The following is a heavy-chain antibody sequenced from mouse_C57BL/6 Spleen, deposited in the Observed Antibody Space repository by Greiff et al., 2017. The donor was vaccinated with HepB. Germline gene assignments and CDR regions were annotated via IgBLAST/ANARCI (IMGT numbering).Heavy chain of an antibody. J-gene: IGHJ2*01. CDR3: ARSLITTVVNY. CDR1: GYTFTSYW. D-gene: IGHD1-1*01. V-gene: IGHV1-61*01. CDR2: IYPSDSET. Sequence: QVQLQQSGAELVRPGSSVKLSCKASGYTFTSYWMDWVKQRPGQGLEWIGNIYPSDSETHYNQKFKDKATLTVDKSSSTAYMQLSSLTSEDSAVYYCARSLITTVVNYWGQGTTLTVSS.